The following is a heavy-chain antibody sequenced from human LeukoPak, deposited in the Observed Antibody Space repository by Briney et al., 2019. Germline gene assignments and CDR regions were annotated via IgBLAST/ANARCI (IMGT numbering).Heavy chain of an antibody. V-gene: IGHV3-9*01. CDR3: AKEWGSTFEAFDI. CDR2: ISWNSGSI. J-gene: IGHJ3*02. Sequence: GRSLRLSCAASGFTFDDYAMHWVQQAPGKGLEWVSGISWNSGSIGYADSVKGRFTISRDNAKNSLYLQMNSLRAEDTALYYCAKEWGSTFEAFDIWGQGTMVTVSS. CDR1: GFTFDDYA. D-gene: IGHD2/OR15-2a*01.